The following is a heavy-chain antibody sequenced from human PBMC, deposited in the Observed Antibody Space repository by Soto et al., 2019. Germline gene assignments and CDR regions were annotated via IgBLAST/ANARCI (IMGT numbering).Heavy chain of an antibody. D-gene: IGHD5-18*01. CDR1: CGAISRYY. Sequence: SDTLSLTCNVSCGAISRYYWSCIRQPPWKGLDWIVYIYSSRSTNYNPSLKSRVTISVDTSKNQFSLKLSSVTAADTAVYYSSRGRYSFYYYCYFRYVCGQGTTVTVS. J-gene: IGHJ6*02. CDR3: SRGRYSFYYYCYFRYV. V-gene: IGHV4-59*07. CDR2: IYSSRST.